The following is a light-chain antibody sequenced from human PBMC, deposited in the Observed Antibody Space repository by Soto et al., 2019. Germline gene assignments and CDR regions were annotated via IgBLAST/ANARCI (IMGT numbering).Light chain of an antibody. CDR3: QQYDSSPRT. CDR2: GAS. V-gene: IGKV3-15*01. Sequence: IEMTQSPATLSVSPGERATLSCRASQSVSSNLVWYQQKPGQAPRLLIYGASTRVTGIPARFSGSGSGTEFTLTISSLQSEDFAVYYCQQYDSSPRTFGQGTKVDIK. CDR1: QSVSSN. J-gene: IGKJ1*01.